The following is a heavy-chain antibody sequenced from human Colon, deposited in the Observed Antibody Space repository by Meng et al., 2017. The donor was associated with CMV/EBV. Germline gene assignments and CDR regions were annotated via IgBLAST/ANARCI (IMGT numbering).Heavy chain of an antibody. Sequence: YTFTDYHVHWVRQAPGQGLEWMGWIKPDSGGINFAQKFLGRVTLTRDTSISTAYMELSSLRSDDTALYYCARVSPRGSFGIVHYFDYWGQGTLVTVSS. D-gene: IGHD3-16*01. CDR2: IKPDSGGI. CDR3: ARVSPRGSFGIVHYFDY. CDR1: YTFTDYH. J-gene: IGHJ4*02. V-gene: IGHV1-2*02.